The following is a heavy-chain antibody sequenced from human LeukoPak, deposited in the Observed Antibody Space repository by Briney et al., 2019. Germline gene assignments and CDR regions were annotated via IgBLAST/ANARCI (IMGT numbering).Heavy chain of an antibody. D-gene: IGHD6-19*01. V-gene: IGHV3-7*01. CDR3: ARDGGSGWPSFDY. CDR2: IKQDGSEK. CDR1: GFTFSSYW. J-gene: IGHJ4*02. Sequence: GGSLRLSCAASGFTFSSYWMSWVRQAPGKGLEWVANIKQDGSEKYYVDSVEGRFTISRDNAKNSLYLQMNSLRAEDTAVYYCARDGGSGWPSFDYWGQGTLVTVSS.